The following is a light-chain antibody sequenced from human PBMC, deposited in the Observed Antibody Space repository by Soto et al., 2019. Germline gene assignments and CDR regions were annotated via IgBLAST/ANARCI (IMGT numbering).Light chain of an antibody. J-gene: IGLJ3*02. CDR3: SSYTSINTQL. Sequence: QSALTQPASVSGSPGQSITISCTGASSDVGNFNYVSWYQQHPGKVPKLIIYEVTSRPSGVSNRFSGSKSDNTASLTISGLQAEDEAYYYCSSYTSINTQLFGGGTKVTVL. CDR2: EVT. V-gene: IGLV2-14*01. CDR1: SSDVGNFNY.